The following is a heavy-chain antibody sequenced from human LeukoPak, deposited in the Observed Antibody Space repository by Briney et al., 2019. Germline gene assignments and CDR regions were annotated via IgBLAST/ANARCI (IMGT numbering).Heavy chain of an antibody. D-gene: IGHD2-2*01. CDR1: GFTVSTYY. CDR3: ARGLGYCTSTTCLLPYDY. CDR2: IYSGGST. Sequence: RGSPCPSCAASGFTVSTYYMTWVRQAPGKGLECVSVIYSGGSTYYADSVKGRFTVSRDNSKNTLYLQMNSLRAEDTAMYYCARGLGYCTSTTCLLPYDYWGQGTLVTVSS. J-gene: IGHJ4*02. V-gene: IGHV3-53*01.